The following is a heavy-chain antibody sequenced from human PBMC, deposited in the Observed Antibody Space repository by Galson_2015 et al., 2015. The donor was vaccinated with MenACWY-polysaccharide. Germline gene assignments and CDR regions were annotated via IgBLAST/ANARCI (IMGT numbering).Heavy chain of an antibody. CDR1: TVTFRGSG. CDR3: AREGRRIVFHAFDT. J-gene: IGHJ3*02. D-gene: IGHD3-10*02. CDR2: IQYDAVYK. V-gene: IGHV3-33*01. Sequence: SLRLSCAASTVTFRGSGMHWVRQAPGKGLEWVAVIQYDAVYKHYLDSVKGRFSVSRDNSKSTLYLQMNNLRAEDTALYYCAREGRRIVFHAFDTWGQGTMVIVSS.